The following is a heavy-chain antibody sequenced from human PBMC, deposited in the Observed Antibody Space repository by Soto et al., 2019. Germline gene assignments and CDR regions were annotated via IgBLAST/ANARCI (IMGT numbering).Heavy chain of an antibody. V-gene: IGHV3-74*01. J-gene: IGHJ5*02. CDR1: GFTFSSYW. Sequence: GGSLRLSCAASGFTFSSYWMHWVRQAPGKGLVWVSRINSDGSSTSYADSVKGRFTISRDNAKNTLYLQMNSLRAEDTAVYYCARVIYGDFNWFDPWGQGTLVTVSS. CDR2: INSDGSST. CDR3: ARVIYGDFNWFDP. D-gene: IGHD4-17*01.